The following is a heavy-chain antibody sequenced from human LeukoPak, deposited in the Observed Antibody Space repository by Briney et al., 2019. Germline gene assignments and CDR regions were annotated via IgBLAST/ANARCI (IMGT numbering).Heavy chain of an antibody. CDR2: INPNSGGT. V-gene: IGHV1-2*02. Sequence: ASVKVSCKASGYTFTGYYMHWVRQAPGQGLGWMGWINPNSGGTNYAQKFQGRVTMTRDTSISTAYMELSRLRSDDTAVYYCARAPNYDILTGYYFDYWGQGTLVTVSS. J-gene: IGHJ4*02. D-gene: IGHD3-9*01. CDR1: GYTFTGYY. CDR3: ARAPNYDILTGYYFDY.